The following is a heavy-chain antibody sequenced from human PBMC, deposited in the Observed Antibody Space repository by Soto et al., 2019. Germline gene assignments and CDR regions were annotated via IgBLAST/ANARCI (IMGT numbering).Heavy chain of an antibody. D-gene: IGHD6-19*01. J-gene: IGHJ6*02. CDR1: GFTFNYYP. CDR2: VSFDGSNK. V-gene: IGHV3-30-3*01. CDR3: ARLPGPLVAVLYIYPLDGREAMSDVDV. Sequence: QMQLVESGGGVVQPGGSLRLSCAASGFTFNYYPMHWVRQAPGKGVEWVAVVSFDGSNKYYADSVKGRFTISKDNSKNTLYLQMNSLRREDTAVYYCARLPGPLVAVLYIYPLDGREAMSDVDVWGQGTTVTVSS.